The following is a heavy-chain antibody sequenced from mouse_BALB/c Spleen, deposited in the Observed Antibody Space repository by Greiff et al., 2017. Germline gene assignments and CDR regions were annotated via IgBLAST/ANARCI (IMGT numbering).Heavy chain of an antibody. V-gene: IGHV1S22*01. CDR2: IYPGSGST. CDR1: GYTFTSYW. Sequence: LQQPGSELVRPGASVKLSCKASGYTFTSYWMHWVKQRHGQGLEWIGNIYPGSGSTNYDEKFKSKGTLTEDTSSSTAYMHLSSLTSEDSAVYYCTRLGRYYFDYWGQGTTLAVSS. CDR3: TRLGRYYFDY. D-gene: IGHD4-1*01. J-gene: IGHJ2*01.